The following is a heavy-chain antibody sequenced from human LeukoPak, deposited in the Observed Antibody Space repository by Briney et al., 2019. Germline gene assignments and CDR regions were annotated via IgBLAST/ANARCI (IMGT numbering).Heavy chain of an antibody. CDR3: AKDRVNILTGYYRRPWATWGY. CDR1: GFTFSSYA. V-gene: IGHV3-23*01. CDR2: ISGSGGST. Sequence: GGSLRLSCAASGFTFSSYAMSWVRQAPGKGLEWVSAISGSGGSTYYADSVKGRFTISRDNSKNTLYLQMNSLRAEDTAVYYCAKDRVNILTGYYRRPWATWGYWGQGTLVTVSS. J-gene: IGHJ4*02. D-gene: IGHD3-9*01.